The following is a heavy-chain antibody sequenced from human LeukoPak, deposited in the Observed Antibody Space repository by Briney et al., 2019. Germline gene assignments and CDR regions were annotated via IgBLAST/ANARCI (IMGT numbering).Heavy chain of an antibody. CDR1: GGSIISSSYY. D-gene: IGHD5-24*01. Sequence: SETLSLTCTVSGGSIISSSYYWGWIRQPPGKGLEWIGSIYYTGSTYYNPSLKSRVTISVDTSKNQFSLKLSSVTAADTAVYYCARTVLEMATMRINWFDPWGQGTLVTVSS. V-gene: IGHV4-39*07. CDR2: IYYTGST. CDR3: ARTVLEMATMRINWFDP. J-gene: IGHJ5*02.